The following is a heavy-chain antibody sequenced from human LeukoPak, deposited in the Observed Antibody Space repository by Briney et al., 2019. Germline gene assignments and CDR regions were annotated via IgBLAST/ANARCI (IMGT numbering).Heavy chain of an antibody. CDR1: GGSFSGYY. CDR2: INHSGST. D-gene: IGHD1-26*01. CDR3: AFSGAKVSSYYYGMDV. Sequence: SETLSLTCAVYGGSFSGYYWSWIRQPPGKGLEWIGEINHSGSTNYNPSLKSRVTISVDTSKNQFSLKLSSVTAADTAVYYCAFSGAKVSSYYYGMDVWGQGTTVTVSS. J-gene: IGHJ6*02. V-gene: IGHV4-34*01.